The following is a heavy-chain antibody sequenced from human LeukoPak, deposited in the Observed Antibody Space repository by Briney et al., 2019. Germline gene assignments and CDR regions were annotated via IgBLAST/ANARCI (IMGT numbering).Heavy chain of an antibody. CDR3: ARDGGEGYDYGDYGEGYFDY. CDR1: GFTVSRNY. Sequence: GGSLRLSCAASGFTVSRNYMNWVRQAPGKGLEWVSGINWNGGSTGYADSVKGRFTISRDNAKNSLYLQMNSLRAEDTALYYCARDGGEGYDYGDYGEGYFDYWGQGTLVTVSS. D-gene: IGHD4-17*01. CDR2: INWNGGST. V-gene: IGHV3-20*04. J-gene: IGHJ4*02.